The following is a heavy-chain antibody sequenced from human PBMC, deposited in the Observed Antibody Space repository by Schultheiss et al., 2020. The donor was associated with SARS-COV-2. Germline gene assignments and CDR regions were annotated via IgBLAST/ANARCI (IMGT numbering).Heavy chain of an antibody. J-gene: IGHJ4*02. V-gene: IGHV4-59*01. CDR2: IYYSGST. CDR1: GGSISSYY. CDR3: ARGGMEMATITYYFDY. D-gene: IGHD5-24*01. Sequence: SETLSLTCTVSGGSISSYYWSWIRQPPGKGLEWIGYIYYSGSTNYNPSLKSRVTISVDTSKNQFSLKLSSVTAADTAVYYCARGGMEMATITYYFDYWGQGTLVTVSS.